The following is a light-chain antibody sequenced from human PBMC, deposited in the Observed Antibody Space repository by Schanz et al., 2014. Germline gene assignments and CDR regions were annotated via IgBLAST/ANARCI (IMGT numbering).Light chain of an antibody. CDR1: QSISTW. CDR2: DAS. Sequence: DIQMTQSPSTLSASVRDRVTITCRANQSISTWLAWYQQKPGRAPKLLIYDASRLQSGVPSGFSGSGSGTEFTLTISCLQSEDFATYYCQQYYSYPLLTFGGGTKVEIK. CDR3: QQYYSYPLLT. V-gene: IGKV1-5*01. J-gene: IGKJ4*01.